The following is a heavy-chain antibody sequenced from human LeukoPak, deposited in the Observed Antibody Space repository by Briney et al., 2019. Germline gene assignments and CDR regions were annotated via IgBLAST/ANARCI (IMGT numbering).Heavy chain of an antibody. D-gene: IGHD6-13*01. J-gene: IGHJ4*02. CDR2: IKQDGSDK. CDR3: ARVWVRIAAAGTLDY. Sequence: GSLSLSCAASGFTFSSYWMSGVRQAPGKGLEWVANIKQDGSDKYYVDSVKGRFSISRDNAKNSLYLQMISLRAEDTAVYYCARVWVRIAAAGTLDYWGQGTLVTVSS. CDR1: GFTFSSYW. V-gene: IGHV3-7*01.